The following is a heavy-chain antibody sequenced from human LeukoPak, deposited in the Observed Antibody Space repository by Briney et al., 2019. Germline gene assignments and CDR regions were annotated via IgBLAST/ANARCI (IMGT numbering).Heavy chain of an antibody. Sequence: PGGSLRLSCAASGFTFSDYYMSSISQAPGKGLEWVSYISGSSSYTNYADSVKGRFTISRDDAKNSLYLQMNSLRAEDTAVYYCARALAALAPTDYWGQGTLVTVSS. V-gene: IGHV3-11*05. CDR3: ARALAALAPTDY. D-gene: IGHD5-12*01. CDR1: GFTFSDYY. CDR2: ISGSSSYT. J-gene: IGHJ4*02.